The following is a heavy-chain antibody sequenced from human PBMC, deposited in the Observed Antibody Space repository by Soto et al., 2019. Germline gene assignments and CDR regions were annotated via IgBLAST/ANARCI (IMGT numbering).Heavy chain of an antibody. CDR2: ISWHSGSI. D-gene: IGHD6-6*01. J-gene: IGHJ4*02. CDR1: GFIFDDYA. V-gene: IGHV3-9*01. Sequence: EVQLVESGGGLAQPGRSLRLSCAASGFIFDDYAMHWVRQAPGKGLEWVSGISWHSGSIRYADSVKGRFTISRDKAKNSLYLRMNSQSVEDKSLYYCAKDMFSSSSAATFDYWGQGILVTVSS. CDR3: AKDMFSSSSAATFDY.